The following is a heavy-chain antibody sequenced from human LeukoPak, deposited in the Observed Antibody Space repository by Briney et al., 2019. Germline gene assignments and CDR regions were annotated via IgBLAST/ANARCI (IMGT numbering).Heavy chain of an antibody. CDR3: ARDRYYDFWSGYYIPGGLDC. J-gene: IGHJ4*02. D-gene: IGHD3-3*01. Sequence: SETLSLTCTVSGGSISSYYWSWIRQPPGKGLEWIGYIYYSGSTNYNPSLKSRVTISVDTSKNQFSLKLSSVTAADTAVYYCARDRYYDFWSGYYIPGGLDCWGQGTLVTVSS. V-gene: IGHV4-59*01. CDR1: GGSISSYY. CDR2: IYYSGST.